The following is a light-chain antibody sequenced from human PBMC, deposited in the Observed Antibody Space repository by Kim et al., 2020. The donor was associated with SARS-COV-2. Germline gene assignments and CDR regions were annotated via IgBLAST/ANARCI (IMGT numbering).Light chain of an antibody. Sequence: GSSGKRATHSSRANQNVSNNIAWYQQKPGQPPRPRIYSMTTRATGGPDRFSGSGSGIDFTHNINNLQSEDFAAYYCKQYNNWHRTFGQETKVDIK. J-gene: IGKJ1*01. CDR1: QNVSNN. CDR3: KQYNNWHRT. V-gene: IGKV3-15*01. CDR2: SMT.